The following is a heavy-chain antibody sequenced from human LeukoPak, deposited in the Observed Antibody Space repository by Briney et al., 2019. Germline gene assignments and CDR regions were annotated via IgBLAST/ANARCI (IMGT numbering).Heavy chain of an antibody. CDR3: VRGNYDNRGYSNAFNI. CDR1: GASISSSY. D-gene: IGHD3-22*01. CDR2: IYYNGNT. Sequence: SGTLSLTCTVSGASISSSYWSWVRQPPGKRLEWIGFIYYNGNTNSNPSLKSRVTISVDTSKNQFSLKLTSVTAADTAVYYCVRGNYDNRGYSNAFNIWGQGAMVTVSS. V-gene: IGHV4-59*01. J-gene: IGHJ3*02.